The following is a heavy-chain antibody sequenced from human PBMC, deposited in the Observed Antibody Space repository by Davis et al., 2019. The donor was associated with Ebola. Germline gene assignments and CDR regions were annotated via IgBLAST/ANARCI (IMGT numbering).Heavy chain of an antibody. CDR2: MNPNSGNT. D-gene: IGHD3-22*01. Sequence: AASVKVSCKASGYTFTSYDINWVRQATGQGLEWMGWMNPNSGNTGYAQKFQGRVTMTRNTSISTAYMELSSLRSEDTAVYYCAREGFTYYYDSSGYYSFWYFDLWGRSTLVTVSS. J-gene: IGHJ2*01. CDR1: GYTFTSYD. CDR3: AREGFTYYYDSSGYYSFWYFDL. V-gene: IGHV1-8*01.